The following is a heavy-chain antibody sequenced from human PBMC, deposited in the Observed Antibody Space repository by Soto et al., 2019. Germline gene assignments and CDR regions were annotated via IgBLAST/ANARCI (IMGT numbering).Heavy chain of an antibody. Sequence: GASVKVSCKLSGYTLAELSMHWVRQAPGKGLEWMGGFDPEDGETIYAQKFQGRVTMTEDTSTDTAYMELSSLRSEDTAVYYCATGVFWSGYYTGIEFDYWGQGTLVTVSS. D-gene: IGHD3-3*01. J-gene: IGHJ4*02. V-gene: IGHV1-24*01. CDR1: GYTLAELS. CDR3: ATGVFWSGYYTGIEFDY. CDR2: FDPEDGET.